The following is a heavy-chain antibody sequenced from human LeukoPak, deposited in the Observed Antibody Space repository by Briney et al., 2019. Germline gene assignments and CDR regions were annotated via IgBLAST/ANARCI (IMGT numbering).Heavy chain of an antibody. CDR2: IYPGDSDT. J-gene: IGHJ6*03. Sequence: GESLKISCKGSGYFFTSYWIGWVRQMPGKGLEWMGIIYPGDSDTRYSPSFQGQVTISADKSISTAYLQWSSLKASDTAMYYRARHIPAADDYYYYYMDVWGKGTTVTVSS. V-gene: IGHV5-51*01. CDR3: ARHIPAADDYYYYYMDV. CDR1: GYFFTSYW. D-gene: IGHD2-2*01.